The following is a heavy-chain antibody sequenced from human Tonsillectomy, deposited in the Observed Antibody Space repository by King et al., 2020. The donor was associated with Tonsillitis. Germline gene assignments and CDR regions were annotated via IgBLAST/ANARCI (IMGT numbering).Heavy chain of an antibody. CDR2: ISAYSGNT. J-gene: IGHJ3*02. V-gene: IGHV1-18*01. Sequence: QLVQSGAEVEKPGDSVRVSCKTSGYTFTNYGISWVRQAPGQGLEWMGWISAYSGNTNYAQKFQGRVTMTTDTSTRTAYMDLRGLRSDDTAVYYCARDLIRSYDGSGGPSTFDIWGQGTMVTVSS. D-gene: IGHD3-10*01. CDR1: GYTFTNYG. CDR3: ARDLIRSYDGSGGPSTFDI.